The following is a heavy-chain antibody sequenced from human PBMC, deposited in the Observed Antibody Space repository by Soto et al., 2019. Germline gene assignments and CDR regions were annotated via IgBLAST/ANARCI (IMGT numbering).Heavy chain of an antibody. CDR3: ARDGYDYGGNSFAFDI. Sequence: QVQLQESGPGLVKPSETLSLTCTVSGGSISSYYWSWIRQPPGKGLEWIGYIYYSGSTNYNPSLKSRVTISVDTSKNQFSLKLSSVTAADTALYYCARDGYDYGGNSFAFDIWGQGTMVTVSS. CDR1: GGSISSYY. CDR2: IYYSGST. J-gene: IGHJ3*02. V-gene: IGHV4-59*01. D-gene: IGHD4-17*01.